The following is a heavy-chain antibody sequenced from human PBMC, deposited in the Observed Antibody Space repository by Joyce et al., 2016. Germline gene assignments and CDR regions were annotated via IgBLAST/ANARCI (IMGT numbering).Heavy chain of an antibody. CDR2: ISRRSSYI. J-gene: IGHJ6*03. D-gene: IGHD3-16*01. Sequence: EEQLVESGGGLAKPGGSLRLSCAASGFSFSTYDMNWVRQAPGKGLEWVSSISRRSSYIYHPDSLKGRFTVSRYNAKNSLYLQMNSLRADDTAVYYCARLGPYYYMDVWGKGTAVTVS. V-gene: IGHV3-21*01. CDR1: GFSFSTYD. CDR3: ARLGPYYYMDV.